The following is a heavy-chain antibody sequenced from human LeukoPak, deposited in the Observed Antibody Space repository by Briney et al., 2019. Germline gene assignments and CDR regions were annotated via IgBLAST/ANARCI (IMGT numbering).Heavy chain of an antibody. CDR3: ARDSGSPWYLYYYDSSGRSAFDI. V-gene: IGHV3-48*01. Sequence: PGGSLRLSCAASGFTFSSYEMNWVRQAPGKGLEWVSYISSSSSTIYYADSVKGRFTISRDNAKNSLYLQMNSLRAEDTAVYYCARDSGSPWYLYYYDSSGRSAFDIWGQGTMVTVSS. CDR2: ISSSSSTI. CDR1: GFTFSSYE. J-gene: IGHJ3*02. D-gene: IGHD3-22*01.